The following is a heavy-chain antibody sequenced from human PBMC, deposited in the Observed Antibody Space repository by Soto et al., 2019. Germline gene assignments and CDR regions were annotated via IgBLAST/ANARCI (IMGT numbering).Heavy chain of an antibody. J-gene: IGHJ4*02. D-gene: IGHD4-17*01. CDR2: IYYSGST. CDR1: AGSISSGDYY. V-gene: IGHV4-31*03. Sequence: QVQLQESGPGLVKPSQTLSLTCTVSAGSISSGDYYWSWIRQHPGKGLEWIGYIYYSGSTYYNPSLQSRCNIQAGXAKNQFSLKLSSVTAADTAVYYCARDPWGYGGFDYWGQGTLVTVSS. CDR3: ARDPWGYGGFDY.